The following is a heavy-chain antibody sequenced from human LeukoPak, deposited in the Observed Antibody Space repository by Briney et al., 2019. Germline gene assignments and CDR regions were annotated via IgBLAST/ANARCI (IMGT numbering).Heavy chain of an antibody. V-gene: IGHV3-30-3*01. CDR1: GFTFSSYA. J-gene: IGHJ6*02. Sequence: GGSLRLSCVASGFTFSSYAMHWVRQAPGKGLEWVAVIAFDGSNALYADSVKGRFTISRDISKSTLYLEMNSLKAEDSAIYYCSRGRYGDYSRSGYYYGMDVWGQGTTVAVSS. CDR3: SRGRYGDYSRSGYYYGMDV. D-gene: IGHD4-17*01. CDR2: IAFDGSNA.